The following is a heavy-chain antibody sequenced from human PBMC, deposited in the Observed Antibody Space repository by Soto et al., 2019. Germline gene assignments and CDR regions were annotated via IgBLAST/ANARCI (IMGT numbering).Heavy chain of an antibody. CDR1: GFTFSSYA. D-gene: IGHD4-17*01. Sequence: EVQLLESGGGLVQPGGSLRLSCAASGFTFSSYAMSWVRQAPGKGLEWVSAISGSGGSTYYADSVKGQFTISRDNSKNTLYLQMNSLRAEDTAVYYCAKTTPTVTTFDYGMDVWGQGTTVTVSS. CDR3: AKTTPTVTTFDYGMDV. CDR2: ISGSGGST. V-gene: IGHV3-23*01. J-gene: IGHJ6*02.